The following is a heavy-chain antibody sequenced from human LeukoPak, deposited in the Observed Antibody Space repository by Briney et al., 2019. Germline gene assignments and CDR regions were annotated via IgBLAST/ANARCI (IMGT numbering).Heavy chain of an antibody. Sequence: ASVKVSCKASGYTFTSYGISWVRQATGQGLEWMGWMNPNSGNTGYAQKFQGRVTITRNTSISTAYMELSSLRSEDTAVYYCVRDPFDSSGHDQGAYWGQGALVTVSS. J-gene: IGHJ4*02. CDR3: VRDPFDSSGHDQGAY. CDR2: MNPNSGNT. CDR1: GYTFTSYG. D-gene: IGHD3-22*01. V-gene: IGHV1-8*03.